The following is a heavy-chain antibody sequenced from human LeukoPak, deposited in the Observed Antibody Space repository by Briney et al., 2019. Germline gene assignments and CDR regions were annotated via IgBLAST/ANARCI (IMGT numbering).Heavy chain of an antibody. J-gene: IGHJ3*02. CDR1: GDSVSSNSVV. V-gene: IGHV6-1*01. D-gene: IGHD6-25*01. CDR3: ARLLNAAFDI. Sequence: SQTLSLTCAISGDSVSSNSVVWYWIRQSPSRGLEWLGRTYYRSEWYYHYAVSVKSRITINPDTSKNQFFLQLNSVTPDDTGVYYCARLLNAAFDIWGLGTMVTVSS. CDR2: TYYRSEWYY.